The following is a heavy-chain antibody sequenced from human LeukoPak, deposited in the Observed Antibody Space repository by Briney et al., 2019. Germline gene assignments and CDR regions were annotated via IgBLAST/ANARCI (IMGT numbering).Heavy chain of an antibody. CDR1: GFTFSSYG. V-gene: IGHV3-30*02. CDR3: AKATGYLL. Sequence: GGSLRLSCAASGFTFSSYGMHWVRQAPGKGLEWVAYIQYDGSNQQYADSVKGRFSISRDRSKNIPYLQMNSLRAEDTAVYYCAKATGYLLWGQGTLVIVSS. D-gene: IGHD1-14*01. J-gene: IGHJ4*02. CDR2: IQYDGSNQ.